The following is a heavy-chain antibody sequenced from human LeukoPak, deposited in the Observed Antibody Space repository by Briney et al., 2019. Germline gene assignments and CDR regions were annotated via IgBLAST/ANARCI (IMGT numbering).Heavy chain of an antibody. CDR3: ARDLEYGAGSYGDY. CDR1: GYTFTSYA. V-gene: IGHV1-18*01. Sequence: ASVKASCKASGYTFTSYAISWVRQAPGQGLEWMGGISAYNGNTNYAQKVQGRVTMTTDTSTSTAYMELRSLRSDDTAVYYCARDLEYGAGSYGDYWGQGTLVTVSS. J-gene: IGHJ4*02. D-gene: IGHD3-10*01. CDR2: ISAYNGNT.